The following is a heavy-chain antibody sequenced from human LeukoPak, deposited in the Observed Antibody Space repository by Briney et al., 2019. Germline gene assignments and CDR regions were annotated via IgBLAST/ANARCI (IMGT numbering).Heavy chain of an antibody. CDR2: INPISGAT. Sequence: ASVKVPCKTSGYTFTRYYMQWVRQAPGHGLEWMGIINPISGATDYAQKFQGRVTMPRDMSTIKVYMELSSLRSEDTAMYYCARLPYRDGVAQDYWGQGTLVTVSP. CDR3: ARLPYRDGVAQDY. V-gene: IGHV1-46*01. CDR1: GYTFTRYY. J-gene: IGHJ4*01. D-gene: IGHD3-16*02.